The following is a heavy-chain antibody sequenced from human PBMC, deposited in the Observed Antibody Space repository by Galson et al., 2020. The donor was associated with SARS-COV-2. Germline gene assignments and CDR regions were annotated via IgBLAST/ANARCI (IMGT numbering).Heavy chain of an antibody. CDR3: ARDPRYCSSSGCESFFDR. CDR1: GGSLSGYY. V-gene: IGHV4-34*01. CDR2: INYSGAT. D-gene: IGHD2-2*01. J-gene: IGHJ2*01. Sequence: SETLSLTCAVDGGSLSGYYWSWIRQPPGKGLEWIGDINYSGATNYNPSLERRVTISADTSQNRFSLKLTSVNAADSAVYYCARDPRYCSSSGCESFFDRWGRGTLAIVSS.